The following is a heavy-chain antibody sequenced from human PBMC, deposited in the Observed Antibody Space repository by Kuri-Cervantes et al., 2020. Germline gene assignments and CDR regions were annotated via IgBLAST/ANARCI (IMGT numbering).Heavy chain of an antibody. V-gene: IGHV3-11*04. Sequence: GGSLRLSCAASGFTFSDYYMSWIRQAPGKGLEWVSYISSSGSTIYYADSVKGRFTISRDNPKNTLSLQMNSLTVEDTAVYYCAREAFFDYYGLGNYYNRAFDYWGQGILVTVSS. J-gene: IGHJ4*02. CDR2: ISSSGSTI. D-gene: IGHD3-10*01. CDR1: GFTFSDYY. CDR3: AREAFFDYYGLGNYYNRAFDY.